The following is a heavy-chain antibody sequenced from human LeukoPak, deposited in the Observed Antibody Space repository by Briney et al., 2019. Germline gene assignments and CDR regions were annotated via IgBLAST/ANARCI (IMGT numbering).Heavy chain of an antibody. J-gene: IGHJ4*02. CDR2: IKSDDSST. V-gene: IGHV3-74*01. CDR3: AGGFTYFDY. Sequence: PGGSLRLSCAASGFTLITYWMHWVRQTPGKGLVWVSNIKSDDSSTTYADSVKGRFTISRDKAKNTLYLQMNSLRAEDTAVYYCAGGFTYFDYWGQGTLVTVSS. CDR1: GFTLITYW.